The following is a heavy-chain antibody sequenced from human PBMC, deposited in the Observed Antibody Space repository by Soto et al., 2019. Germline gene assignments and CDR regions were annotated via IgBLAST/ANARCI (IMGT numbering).Heavy chain of an antibody. Sequence: PSETLSLTCTLSGGSVRAPDWWNWVRQSPDKGLEWIAEVHISGHSNYNPSLRSRVSVSIDSPKNQFYLNLNSVTAADTAIYYCARVRQGCSANNCYFDPWGQGTQVTVSS. V-gene: IGHV4-4*02. CDR1: GGSVRAPDW. CDR2: VHISGHS. CDR3: ARVRQGCSANNCYFDP. D-gene: IGHD1-1*01. J-gene: IGHJ5*01.